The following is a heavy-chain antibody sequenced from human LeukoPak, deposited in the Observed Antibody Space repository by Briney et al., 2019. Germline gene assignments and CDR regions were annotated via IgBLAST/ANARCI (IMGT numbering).Heavy chain of an antibody. CDR2: IYYSGST. J-gene: IGHJ4*02. D-gene: IGHD5-12*01. CDR1: GGSISSSSYY. Sequence: ETHSLTCTVSGGSISSSSYYWGWIRQPPGKGLEWIGSIYYSGSTYYNSSLKSGLTISVDTSKNQFSLKLRSVTAADTAVYYCARRATPSGYGGYYNFDYWGQGTLV. CDR3: ARRATPSGYGGYYNFDY. V-gene: IGHV4-39*01.